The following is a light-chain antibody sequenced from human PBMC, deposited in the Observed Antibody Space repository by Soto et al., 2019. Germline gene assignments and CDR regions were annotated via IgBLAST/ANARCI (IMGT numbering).Light chain of an antibody. CDR2: EVS. CDR3: SSYTGSSINTVV. V-gene: IGLV2-14*01. J-gene: IGLJ2*01. Sequence: QSVLTQPASVSGSPGQSITISCTGTSSDVGKYSYVSWYQQHPAKAPKLMIFEVSNRPSGVSDRFSGSKSGNTASLTISGLRAEDEADYYCSSYTGSSINTVVFGGGTKLTVL. CDR1: SSDVGKYSY.